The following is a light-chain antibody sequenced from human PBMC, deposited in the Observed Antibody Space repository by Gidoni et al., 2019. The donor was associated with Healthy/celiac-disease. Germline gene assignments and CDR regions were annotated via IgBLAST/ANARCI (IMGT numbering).Light chain of an antibody. J-gene: IGKJ1*01. CDR1: QSVSSSY. Sequence: EIGLTRSPATLSLSPGERATLSCRASQSVSSSYLAWYLQKPGQAPRLLIYGASSRATGIPDRLSGSGSGTDFTLTISRLEPEDFAVYYCQQYGSSPRTFGQGTKVEIK. V-gene: IGKV3-20*01. CDR2: GAS. CDR3: QQYGSSPRT.